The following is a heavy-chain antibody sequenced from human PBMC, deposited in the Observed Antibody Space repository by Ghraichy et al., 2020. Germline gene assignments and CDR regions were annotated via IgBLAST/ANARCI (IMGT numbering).Heavy chain of an antibody. Sequence: GGSLRLSCVASGFTFSSNSMNWVRQSPGKGLEWVSYITSSGRTIFYADSVKGRFTISRDNAQNSMYLQMNSLRDEDTAVYYCARGSRVVRFYYYDGVNVWGQGTTVTGS. CDR1: GFTFSSNS. CDR2: ITSSGRTI. V-gene: IGHV3-48*02. J-gene: IGHJ6*02. D-gene: IGHD4-23*01. CDR3: ARGSRVVRFYYYDGVNV.